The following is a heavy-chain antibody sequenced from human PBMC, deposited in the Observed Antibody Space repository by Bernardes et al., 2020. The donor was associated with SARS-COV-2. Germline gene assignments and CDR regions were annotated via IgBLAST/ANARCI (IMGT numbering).Heavy chain of an antibody. CDR1: GYSFTSYW. CDR3: AREDSGSYYDDYFDY. D-gene: IGHD1-26*01. V-gene: IGHV5-51*01. CDR2: IYPGDSDT. Sequence: GESLKISCKGSGYSFTSYWIGWVRQMPGKGLEWMGIIYPGDSDTRYSPSFQGQVTISADKSISTAYLQWSSLKASDTAMYYCAREDSGSYYDDYFDYWGQGTLVTVSS. J-gene: IGHJ4*02.